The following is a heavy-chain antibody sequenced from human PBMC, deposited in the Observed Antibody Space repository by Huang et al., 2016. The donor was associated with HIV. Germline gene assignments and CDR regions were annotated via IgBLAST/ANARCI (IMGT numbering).Heavy chain of an antibody. CDR2: INSDGSST. CDR1: GFSISSYW. Sequence: EVQLVESGGGLVQPGGSLRLSCAASGFSISSYWMHWVRQAPGKGLVWVSRINSDGSSTSYADSVKGRFTISRDNAKNTLYLQMNSLRAKDTAVYYCARDPRIQSWLNFFDYWGQGTLVSVSS. V-gene: IGHV3-74*01. CDR3: ARDPRIQSWLNFFDY. D-gene: IGHD3-22*01. J-gene: IGHJ4*02.